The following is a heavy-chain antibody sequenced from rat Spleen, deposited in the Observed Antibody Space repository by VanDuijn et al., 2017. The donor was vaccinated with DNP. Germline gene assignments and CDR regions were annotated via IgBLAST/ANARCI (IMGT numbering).Heavy chain of an antibody. CDR2: IIYDGSST. CDR1: GVTFSDYN. V-gene: IGHV5-7*01. CDR3: TRDNYSSSMSYYYAMDA. D-gene: IGHD1-2*01. J-gene: IGHJ4*01. Sequence: EVYLVESGGGVVLPGRSLKLSCTVSGVTFSDYNMAWVRQSPKKGLEWVATIIYDGSSTYYRDSVKGRFTISRDNAKTTLYLQMNSLRSEDTATYYCTRDNYSSSMSYYYAMDAWGQGTSVTVSS.